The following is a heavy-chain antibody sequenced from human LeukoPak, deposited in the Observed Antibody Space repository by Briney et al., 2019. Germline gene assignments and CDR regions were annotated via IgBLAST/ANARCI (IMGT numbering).Heavy chain of an antibody. D-gene: IGHD4-17*01. CDR2: ISGSGGST. J-gene: IGHJ3*02. CDR1: GFTFSSYA. Sequence: GGSLRLSCAASGFTFSSYAMSWVRQAPGKGLELVSAISGSGGSTYYADSVKGRFTISRDNSKNTLYLQMNSLRADETAVYYCARARAPVTRISSFDIWGQGTMVTVSS. CDR3: ARARAPVTRISSFDI. V-gene: IGHV3-23*01.